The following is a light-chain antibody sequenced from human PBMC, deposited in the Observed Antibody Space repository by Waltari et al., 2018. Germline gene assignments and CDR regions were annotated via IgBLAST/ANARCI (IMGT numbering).Light chain of an antibody. V-gene: IGLV3-1*01. CDR3: QTWDTSIFV. CDR1: KLGNKY. Sequence: SYVLTQPPSVSVSPGQTASISCSGDKLGNKYVSWYQLKPGHFPVTVIYQDTKRPSGISERFAGSNSGNTATLTISGTQAVDEADYFCQTWDTSIFVFGPGTKVTVL. J-gene: IGLJ1*01. CDR2: QDT.